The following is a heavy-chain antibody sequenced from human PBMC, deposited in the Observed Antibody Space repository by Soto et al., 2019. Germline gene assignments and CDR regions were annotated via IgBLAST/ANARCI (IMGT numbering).Heavy chain of an antibody. Sequence: SETLSLTCTVSGGSISSSIYYWGWIRQPPGNGLEWIGSIYYIGSTYYNPSLKGRVTISVDTSKNQFSLKLSSVTAADTAVYYCARPSQYDSSGYYRGYYFDYWGQGTMLT. CDR2: IYYIGST. CDR1: GGSISSSIYY. J-gene: IGHJ4*02. CDR3: ARPSQYDSSGYYRGYYFDY. D-gene: IGHD3-22*01. V-gene: IGHV4-39*01.